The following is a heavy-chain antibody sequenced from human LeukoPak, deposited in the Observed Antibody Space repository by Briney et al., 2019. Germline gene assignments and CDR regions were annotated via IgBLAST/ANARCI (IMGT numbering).Heavy chain of an antibody. J-gene: IGHJ4*02. Sequence: ASVKVSCTASGYTFTSYDINWVRQATGQGLEWMGWMNPNSGNTGYAQKFQGRVTMTRNTSISTAYMELRSLRSEDTAVYYCARVPLDYYDFWSGYYFFDYWGQGTLVTVSS. V-gene: IGHV1-8*01. CDR1: GYTFTSYD. CDR3: ARVPLDYYDFWSGYYFFDY. CDR2: MNPNSGNT. D-gene: IGHD3-3*01.